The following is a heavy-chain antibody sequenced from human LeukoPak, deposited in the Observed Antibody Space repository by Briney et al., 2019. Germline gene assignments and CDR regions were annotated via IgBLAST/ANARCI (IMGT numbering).Heavy chain of an antibody. Sequence: GGSLRLSCAASGFTFSSYEMNWVRQAPGKGLEWVSYISSSGSTIYYADSVKGRFTISRDNAKNSLYLQMNSLRAEDTAVYYCARDNHFLARGSYFDYWGQGTLVTVSS. V-gene: IGHV3-48*03. CDR2: ISSSGSTI. D-gene: IGHD1-26*01. J-gene: IGHJ4*02. CDR3: ARDNHFLARGSYFDY. CDR1: GFTFSSYE.